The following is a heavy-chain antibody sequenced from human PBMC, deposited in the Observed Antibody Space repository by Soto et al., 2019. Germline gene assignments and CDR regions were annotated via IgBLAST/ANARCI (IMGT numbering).Heavy chain of an antibody. CDR3: AREYLPSYYYDSSGSSLNYYYYYGMDV. CDR1: GYTFTGYY. CDR2: INPNSVGT. V-gene: IGHV1-2*04. D-gene: IGHD3-22*01. J-gene: IGHJ6*02. Sequence: ASVKVSCKASGYTFTGYYMHWVRQAPGQGLEWMGWINPNSVGTNYAQKFQGWVTMTRDTSISTAYMELSRLRSDDTAVYYCAREYLPSYYYDSSGSSLNYYYYYGMDVWGQGTTVTVSS.